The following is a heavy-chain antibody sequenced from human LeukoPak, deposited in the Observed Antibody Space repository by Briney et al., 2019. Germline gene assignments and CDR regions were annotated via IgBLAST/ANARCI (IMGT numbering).Heavy chain of an antibody. J-gene: IGHJ4*02. CDR2: IHKHGSKE. V-gene: IGHV3-7*01. D-gene: IGHD3-10*01. CDR1: GFTFSSYA. Sequence: GGSLRLSCAASGFTFSSYAMHWVRQAPGKGLEWVANIHKHGSKENYLDSVKGRFTISRDNAKNSLYLQMNSLRAEDTAVYYCASFDYGSGSYCNWGQGTLVTVSS. CDR3: ASFDYGSGSYCN.